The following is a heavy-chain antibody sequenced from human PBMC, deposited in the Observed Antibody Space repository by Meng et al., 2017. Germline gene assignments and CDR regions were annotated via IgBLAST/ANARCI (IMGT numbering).Heavy chain of an antibody. CDR3: ARENFHGSENYYQNFDY. CDR2: ISWNSGSI. V-gene: IGHV3-9*01. Sequence: SLKISCAASGFTFDDYAMHWVRQAPGKGLEWVSGISWNSGSIGYADSVKGRFTISRDNAKNSLYLQINSLRAEDTALYYCARENFHGSENYYQNFDYWGQGTLVTVSS. J-gene: IGHJ4*02. D-gene: IGHD3-10*01. CDR1: GFTFDDYA.